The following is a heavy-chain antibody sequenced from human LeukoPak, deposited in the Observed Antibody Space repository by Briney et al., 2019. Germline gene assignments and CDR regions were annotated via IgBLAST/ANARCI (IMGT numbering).Heavy chain of an antibody. CDR1: GFTFSSYA. CDR3: AKNRGNWHYYYGMDV. J-gene: IGHJ6*02. V-gene: IGHV3-23*01. CDR2: ISGSGGST. Sequence: GGALRLSCAASGFTFSSYAMSWVRQAPGKGLEWVSVISGSGGSTYYADSVKGRFTISRDNSKNTLYLQMNSLRAEDTAVYYCAKNRGNWHYYYGMDVWGQGTTVTVSS.